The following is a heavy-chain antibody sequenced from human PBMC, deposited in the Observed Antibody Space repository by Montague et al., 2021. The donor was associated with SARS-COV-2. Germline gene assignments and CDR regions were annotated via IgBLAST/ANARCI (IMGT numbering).Heavy chain of an antibody. CDR3: ARRIPGTYYFDY. J-gene: IGHJ4*02. CDR2: IYPGDSDT. Sequence: QSGAEVKKPGESLKISCKGSGYRFSSYWIGWVRQMSRKGLEWMGIIYPGDSDTRYSPSFQGQVTISADKSITTSYLQWSSLKASDTAMYYCARRIPGTYYFDYWGQGTLVTVSS. D-gene: IGHD1-14*01. CDR1: GYRFSSYW. V-gene: IGHV5-51*01.